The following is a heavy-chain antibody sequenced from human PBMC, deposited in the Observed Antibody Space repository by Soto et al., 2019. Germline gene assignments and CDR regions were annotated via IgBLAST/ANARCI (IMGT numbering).Heavy chain of an antibody. CDR2: ICWDDDK. Sequence: QITLKESGPTLVKPKQTLKLPCTYSGFSLSTSGVGVGWIRQPPGKTLEWLAVICWDDDKRYSPSLKSRLTITRATSKNKVVVTMTAAYPGGTATYYCAHMDYGFYGMDVGGQVSTVSVSS. CDR3: AHMDYGFYGMDV. D-gene: IGHD3-16*01. V-gene: IGHV2-5*02. J-gene: IGHJ6*02. CDR1: GFSLSTSGVG.